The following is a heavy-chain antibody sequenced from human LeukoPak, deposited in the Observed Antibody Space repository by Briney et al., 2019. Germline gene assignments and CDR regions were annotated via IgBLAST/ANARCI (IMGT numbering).Heavy chain of an antibody. CDR2: IYYSGST. D-gene: IGHD6-19*01. J-gene: IGHJ5*02. CDR1: GVSISSYY. CDR3: ARDSSGWYRWFDP. V-gene: IGHV4-59*01. Sequence: SETLSLTCTVSGVSISSYYWSWIRQPPGKGLEWIGYIYYSGSTNYNPSLKSRVTISVDTSKNQFSLKLSSVTAADTAVYYCARDSSGWYRWFDPWGQGTLVTVSS.